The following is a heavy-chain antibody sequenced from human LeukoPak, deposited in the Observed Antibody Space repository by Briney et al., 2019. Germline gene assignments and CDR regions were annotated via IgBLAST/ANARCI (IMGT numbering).Heavy chain of an antibody. Sequence: SETLSLTCAVYGGSFSGYYWSWIRQPPGKGLEWIGEINHSGSTNYNPSLKSRVTISVDTPKNQFSLKLSSVTAADTAVYYCARGSGSGWSHWGQGTLVTVSS. J-gene: IGHJ4*02. V-gene: IGHV4-34*01. D-gene: IGHD6-19*01. CDR3: ARGSGSGWSH. CDR2: INHSGST. CDR1: GGSFSGYY.